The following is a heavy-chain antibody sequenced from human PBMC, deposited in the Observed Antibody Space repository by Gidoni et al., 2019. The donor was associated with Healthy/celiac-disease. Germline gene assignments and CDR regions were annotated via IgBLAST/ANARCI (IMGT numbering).Heavy chain of an antibody. CDR3: ARGPYSSSWSVYYYYYYYMDV. V-gene: IGHV1-8*01. Sequence: QVQLVQSGAEVKKPGASVKVSCKASGYTFTSYDINWVRQATGQGLEWMGWMNPNSGNTGYAQKFQGRVTMTRNTSISTAYMELSSLRSEDTAVYYCARGPYSSSWSVYYYYYYYMDVWGKGTTVTVSS. J-gene: IGHJ6*03. CDR1: GYTFTSYD. D-gene: IGHD6-13*01. CDR2: MNPNSGNT.